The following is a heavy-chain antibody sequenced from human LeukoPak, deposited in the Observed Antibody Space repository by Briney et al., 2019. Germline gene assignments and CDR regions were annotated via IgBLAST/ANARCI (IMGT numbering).Heavy chain of an antibody. Sequence: GSLRLSCAASGFSVGTNFVSWVRQAPGRGLEWVSIFFAGGSTYYADSVKSRFTTSRDNSRNTAYLQMNSLSAEDTAVYYCARGDFEHLGQGTLVTVPS. CDR3: ARGDFEH. CDR1: GFSVGTNF. CDR2: FFAGGST. J-gene: IGHJ4*02. V-gene: IGHV3-66*01.